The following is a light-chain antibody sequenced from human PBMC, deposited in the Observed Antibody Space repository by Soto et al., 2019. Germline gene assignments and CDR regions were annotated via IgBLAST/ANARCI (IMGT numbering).Light chain of an antibody. Sequence: QSALTQPRSVSGSPGQSVTISCTGTSSDVGGYNYVSWYQQHPGKAPKLMIYDVSKRPSGVPDRFSGSKSGNTASLTISGLQAEDEADYYCCSYAGNGVFGGGTKVTVL. J-gene: IGLJ2*01. V-gene: IGLV2-11*01. CDR1: SSDVGGYNY. CDR2: DVS. CDR3: CSYAGNGV.